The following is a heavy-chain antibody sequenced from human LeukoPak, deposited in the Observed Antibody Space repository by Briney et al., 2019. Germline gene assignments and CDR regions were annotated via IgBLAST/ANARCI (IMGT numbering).Heavy chain of an antibody. J-gene: IGHJ4*01. CDR1: GDSISNFY. CDR3: ARAGFGSGWHYFDY. V-gene: IGHV4-4*07. CDR2: VYSSGST. Sequence: PSETLSLTCTVSGDSISNFYWSWIRQPAEKGLDWIGRVYSSGSTNYNPSLKSRVSMSVDTSKNQYSLRLISVTAADTAVYYCARAGFGSGWHYFDYWGRGILVSVSS. D-gene: IGHD6-19*01.